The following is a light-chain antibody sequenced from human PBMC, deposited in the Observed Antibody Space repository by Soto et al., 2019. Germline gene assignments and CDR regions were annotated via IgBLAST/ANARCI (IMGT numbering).Light chain of an antibody. CDR2: EVS. CDR3: NAQADNGKHV. J-gene: IGLJ1*01. V-gene: IGLV2-8*01. Sequence: QSALTQPPSASGSPGQSVTISCTGSSSDVGHSNFVSWYQQHPGKGPKLIIYEVSKRPSGVPDRFSGSKSGNTASLSVSGLQDEDEADYFCNAQADNGKHVFGAGTKLTVL. CDR1: SSDVGHSNF.